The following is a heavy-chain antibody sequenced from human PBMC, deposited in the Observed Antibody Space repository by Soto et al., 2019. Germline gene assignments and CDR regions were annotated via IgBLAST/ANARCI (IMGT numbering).Heavy chain of an antibody. Sequence: LSLTCTVSGGSISSGGYYWSWIRQHPGKGLEWIGYIYYSGSTYYNPSLKSRVTISVDTSKNQFSLKLSSVTAADTAVYYCARVPNSSIASAGLYYFDYWGQGTLVTVSS. CDR2: IYYSGST. V-gene: IGHV4-31*03. D-gene: IGHD6-13*01. J-gene: IGHJ4*02. CDR3: ARVPNSSIASAGLYYFDY. CDR1: GGSISSGGYY.